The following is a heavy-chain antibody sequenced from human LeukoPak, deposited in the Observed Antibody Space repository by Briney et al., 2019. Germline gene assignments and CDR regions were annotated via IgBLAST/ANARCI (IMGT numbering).Heavy chain of an antibody. CDR3: ARGVYIAAAQYGY. CDR1: GGSISSYY. CDR2: IYYSGTA. Sequence: PSETLSLTCTVSGGSISSYYWSWIRQPPGKGLEWIGYIYYSGTANYNPSLKSRVTISVDTSKNQFSLKLSSVTAADTAVYYCARGVYIAAAQYGYWGQGTLVTVSS. J-gene: IGHJ4*02. D-gene: IGHD6-13*01. V-gene: IGHV4-59*01.